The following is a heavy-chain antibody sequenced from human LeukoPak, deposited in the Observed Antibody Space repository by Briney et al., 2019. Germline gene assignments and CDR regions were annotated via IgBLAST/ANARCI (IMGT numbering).Heavy chain of an antibody. CDR3: VRIAVADYYFDY. CDR2: IDWDDDK. V-gene: IGHV2-70*04. CDR1: GFSFTTSTMR. Sequence: SGPTLVNPTQTLTLTCTFSGFSFTTSTMRVSWIRQPPGKALEWLARIDWDDDKFYSTSLKTRLTISKDTSKDQVVLTMTNMDPMDTATYYCVRIAVADYYFDYWGQGTLVTVSS. D-gene: IGHD6-19*01. J-gene: IGHJ4*02.